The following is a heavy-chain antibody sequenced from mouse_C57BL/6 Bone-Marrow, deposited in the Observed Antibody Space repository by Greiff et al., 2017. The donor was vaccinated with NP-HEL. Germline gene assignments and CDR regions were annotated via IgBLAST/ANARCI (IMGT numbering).Heavy chain of an antibody. Sequence: EVQLVESGGGLVQPKGSLKLSCAASGFSFNTYAMNWVRPAPGKGLEWVARIRSKSNNYATYYAGSVKDRFTISRDDSESMLYLQMNNLKTEDTAMYYCVRYGKGAMDYWGQGTSVTVSS. J-gene: IGHJ4*01. CDR3: VRYGKGAMDY. CDR1: GFSFNTYA. V-gene: IGHV10-1*01. CDR2: IRSKSNNYAT. D-gene: IGHD2-1*01.